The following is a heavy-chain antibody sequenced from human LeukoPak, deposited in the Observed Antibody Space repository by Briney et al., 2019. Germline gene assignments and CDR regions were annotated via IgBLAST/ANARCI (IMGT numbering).Heavy chain of an antibody. CDR1: GGSFSGYY. J-gene: IGHJ6*03. CDR2: INHSGST. Sequence: SETLSLTCAVCGGSFSGYYWSWIRQPPGKGLEWIGEINHSGSTNYNPSLKSRVTISADTSKNQFSLRLSSVTAADTAVYYCARADIVVVPAASYFYYYMDVWGKGTTVTVSS. D-gene: IGHD2-2*01. V-gene: IGHV4-34*01. CDR3: ARADIVVVPAASYFYYYMDV.